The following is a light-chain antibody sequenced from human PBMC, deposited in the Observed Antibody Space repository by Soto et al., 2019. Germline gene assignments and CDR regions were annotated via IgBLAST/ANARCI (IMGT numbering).Light chain of an antibody. Sequence: EIVMTQSPATLSVSPGERATLSCRASQSVTSNLAWYQQKPGRAPRLLIYGASTRATGIPARFSGSGSGTEFTLTISNLQSEDFATYYCQQSYSTPMYTFGQGTKLEIK. CDR2: GAS. CDR1: QSVTSN. J-gene: IGKJ2*01. CDR3: QQSYSTPMYT. V-gene: IGKV3-15*01.